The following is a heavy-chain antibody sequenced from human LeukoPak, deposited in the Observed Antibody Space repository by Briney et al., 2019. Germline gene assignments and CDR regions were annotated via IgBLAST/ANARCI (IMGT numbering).Heavy chain of an antibody. CDR3: ARDGSKGRSSSWYEGFDP. Sequence: SQTLSLTCAISGDSVSSNSAAWDWIRQSPSRGLEWLGRTYYRSKWFYDYAVSVKSRITINPDTSKNQFSLQLNSVTPEDTAVYYCARDGSKGRSSSWYEGFDPWGQGTLVTVSS. D-gene: IGHD6-13*01. CDR2: TYYRSKWFY. V-gene: IGHV6-1*01. CDR1: GDSVSSNSAA. J-gene: IGHJ5*02.